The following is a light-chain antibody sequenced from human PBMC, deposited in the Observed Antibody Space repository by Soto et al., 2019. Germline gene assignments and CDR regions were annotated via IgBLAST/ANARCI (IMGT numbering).Light chain of an antibody. CDR1: QSISNW. J-gene: IGKJ2*01. Sequence: DIQMSQSPSTLSPSVGDRVTISCRASQSISNWLAWYQQKPGEAPKLLIYRASNLQSGVPSRFSGSGSGTGFTLTISSLQTDDFATYYCQQYHRYPYSFGPGTKLEI. V-gene: IGKV1-5*03. CDR2: RAS. CDR3: QQYHRYPYS.